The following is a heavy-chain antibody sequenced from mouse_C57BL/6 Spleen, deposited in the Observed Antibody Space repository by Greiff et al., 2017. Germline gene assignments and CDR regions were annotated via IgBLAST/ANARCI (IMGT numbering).Heavy chain of an antibody. V-gene: IGHV1-69*01. Sequence: VQLQQPGAELVMPGASVKLSCKASGYTFTSYWMHWVKQRPGQGLEWIGEIDPSDSYTNYNQKFKGKSTLTVDKSSSTAYMQLSSLTSEDSAVYYCARWGITTVVPYFDYWGQGTTLTVSS. D-gene: IGHD1-1*01. CDR3: ARWGITTVVPYFDY. CDR1: GYTFTSYW. J-gene: IGHJ2*01. CDR2: IDPSDSYT.